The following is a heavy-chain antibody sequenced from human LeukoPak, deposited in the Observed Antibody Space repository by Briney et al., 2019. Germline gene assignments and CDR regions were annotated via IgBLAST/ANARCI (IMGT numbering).Heavy chain of an antibody. CDR1: GYTFTSYG. J-gene: IGHJ4*02. D-gene: IGHD3-22*01. V-gene: IGHV1-18*01. Sequence: ASVKVSCKASGYTFTSYGINWVRQAPGQGLEWMGWIDTYNVNTNYAQNLQGRVTMTTDTSTSTAYMELRSLRSDDTAVYYCARVDYYDSSGSQGSFDSWGQGTLVTVSS. CDR3: ARVDYYDSSGSQGSFDS. CDR2: IDTYNVNT.